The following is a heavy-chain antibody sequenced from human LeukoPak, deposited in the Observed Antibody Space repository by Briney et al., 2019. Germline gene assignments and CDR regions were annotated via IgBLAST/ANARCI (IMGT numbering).Heavy chain of an antibody. CDR2: INSDGSST. CDR1: GFTFSSYW. V-gene: IGHV3-74*01. D-gene: IGHD3-3*01. J-gene: IGHJ6*02. Sequence: GGSLRLSCAASGFTFSSYWMHWVRQAPGKGLVWVSRINSDGSSTSYADSVKGRFTISRDNAKNSLYLQMNSLRAEDTAVYYCARDLSIFAVVIGSHYYYGMDVWGQGTTVTVSS. CDR3: ARDLSIFAVVIGSHYYYGMDV.